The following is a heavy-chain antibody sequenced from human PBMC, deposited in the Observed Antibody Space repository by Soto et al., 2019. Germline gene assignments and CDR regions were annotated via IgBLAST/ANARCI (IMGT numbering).Heavy chain of an antibody. CDR2: ISYDGSNK. J-gene: IGHJ4*02. D-gene: IGHD2-15*01. Sequence: QVQLVESGGGVVQPGRSLRLSCAASGFTFSSYGMHWVRQAPGKGLEWVAVISYDGSNKYYADSVKGRFTISRDNSKNTLYVQMNSLRAEDTAVYYCAKDLAPNYCSGGSCYSMGYWGQGTLVTVSS. V-gene: IGHV3-30*18. CDR3: AKDLAPNYCSGGSCYSMGY. CDR1: GFTFSSYG.